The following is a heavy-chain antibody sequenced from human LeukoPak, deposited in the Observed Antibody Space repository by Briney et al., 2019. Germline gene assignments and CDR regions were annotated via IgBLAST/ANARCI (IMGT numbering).Heavy chain of an antibody. Sequence: PSQTLSLTCTVSGGSISRHYWSWIRQPPGKGLEWIGYIHYSGSTNYNPSLKSRVTISVDTSKNQFSLKLSSVTAADTAVYYCARGSYDFWSGYSTPYYFDYWGQGTLVTVSS. D-gene: IGHD3-3*01. V-gene: IGHV4-59*11. CDR1: GGSISRHY. CDR3: ARGSYDFWSGYSTPYYFDY. CDR2: IHYSGST. J-gene: IGHJ4*02.